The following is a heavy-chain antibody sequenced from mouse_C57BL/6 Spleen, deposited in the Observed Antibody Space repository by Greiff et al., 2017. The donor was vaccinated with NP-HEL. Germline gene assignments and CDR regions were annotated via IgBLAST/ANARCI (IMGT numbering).Heavy chain of an antibody. J-gene: IGHJ4*01. D-gene: IGHD2-3*01. Sequence: VQLQQPGAELVMPGASVKLSCKASGYTFTSYWMHWVKQRPGQGLEWIGEIDPSDSYTNYNQKFKGKSTLTVDKSSSTAYMQLSSLTSEDSAVYYCARSIYDEATDYWGQGTSVTVSS. CDR2: IDPSDSYT. V-gene: IGHV1-69*01. CDR3: ARSIYDEATDY. CDR1: GYTFTSYW.